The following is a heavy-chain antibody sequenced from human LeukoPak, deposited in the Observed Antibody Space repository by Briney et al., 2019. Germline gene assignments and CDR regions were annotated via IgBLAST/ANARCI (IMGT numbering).Heavy chain of an antibody. J-gene: IGHJ4*02. Sequence: GGSLRLSCAASGFTFSSYAMSWVRQAPGKGLEWVSAISGSGGSTYYADSVKGRFTISRDNSKNTLYLQMNSLRAEDTAVYYCAKFARTYYYESSGYPNFDYWGQGTLVTVSS. D-gene: IGHD3-22*01. CDR3: AKFARTYYYESSGYPNFDY. V-gene: IGHV3-23*01. CDR1: GFTFSSYA. CDR2: ISGSGGST.